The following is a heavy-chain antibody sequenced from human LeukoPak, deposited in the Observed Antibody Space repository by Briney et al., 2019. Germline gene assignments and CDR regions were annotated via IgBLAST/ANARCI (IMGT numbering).Heavy chain of an antibody. CDR1: GFTFSDYY. D-gene: IGHD3-9*01. CDR2: ISSSGGTI. CDR3: ARGGPSVLRYFDWPYYYYYGMDV. J-gene: IGHJ6*02. V-gene: IGHV3-11*01. Sequence: GGSLGLSCAASGFTFSDYYMSWIRQAPGKGLEWVSYISSSGGTIYYADSVKGRFTISRDNAKNSLYLQMNSLRAEDTAVYYCARGGPSVLRYFDWPYYYYYGMDVWGQGTTVTVSS.